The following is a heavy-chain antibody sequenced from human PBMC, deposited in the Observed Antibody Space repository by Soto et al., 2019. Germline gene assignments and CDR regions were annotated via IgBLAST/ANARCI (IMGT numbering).Heavy chain of an antibody. CDR1: GYTFSNYG. Sequence: ASVKVSCKTCGYTFSNYGITWVRQAPGEPLEGLGWISLYSDGRNCAQKFQGRVPMTTDTSTTTAYMELRSLRSDDTAVYYCARVVPGAEAWFGPWGQGTLVTVSS. V-gene: IGHV1-18*01. D-gene: IGHD2-2*01. J-gene: IGHJ5*02. CDR3: ARVVPGAEAWFGP. CDR2: ISLYSDGR.